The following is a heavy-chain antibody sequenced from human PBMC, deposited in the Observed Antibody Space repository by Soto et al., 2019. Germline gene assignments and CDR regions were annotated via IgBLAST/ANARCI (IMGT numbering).Heavy chain of an antibody. V-gene: IGHV3-74*01. D-gene: IGHD1-1*01. Sequence: GSLRLSCAASGFTFSMYWMHWVRQVPGKGPEWVSRINDDGISTNYADSVKGRFTISRDNAENSLYLQMDSLRVEDTAVYYCARDLAWKRGKVGRYYYGMDVWGQGTTVTVSS. CDR3: ARDLAWKRGKVGRYYYGMDV. CDR2: INDDGIST. J-gene: IGHJ6*02. CDR1: GFTFSMYW.